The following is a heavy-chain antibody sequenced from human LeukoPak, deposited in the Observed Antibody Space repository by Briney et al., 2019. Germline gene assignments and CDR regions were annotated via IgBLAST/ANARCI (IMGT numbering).Heavy chain of an antibody. J-gene: IGHJ3*02. D-gene: IGHD3-22*01. CDR2: IYYSGST. CDR3: ARGKTYYDISKDAFVI. V-gene: IGHV4-59*01. Sequence: PSETLSLTCTVSSGSISSYYWSWIRQPPGKGLEWIGYIYYSGSTNYNPSLKSRVTISVDTSKNQFSLKLSSVTAADTAVYYCARGKTYYDISKDAFVIWGQGTMVTVSS. CDR1: SGSISSYY.